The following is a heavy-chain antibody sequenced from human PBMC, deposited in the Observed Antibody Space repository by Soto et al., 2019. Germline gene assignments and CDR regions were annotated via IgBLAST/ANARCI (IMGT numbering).Heavy chain of an antibody. J-gene: IGHJ5*02. V-gene: IGHV4-39*01. CDR3: ARRKALSLRGVINWFDP. Sequence: LSLTCTVSGGSISSSSYYWGWIRQPPGKGLEWIGSIYYSGSTYYNPSLKSRVTISVDTSKNQFSLKLSSVTAADTAVYYCARRKALSLRGVINWFDPWGQGTLVTV. D-gene: IGHD3-10*01. CDR1: GGSISSSSYY. CDR2: IYYSGST.